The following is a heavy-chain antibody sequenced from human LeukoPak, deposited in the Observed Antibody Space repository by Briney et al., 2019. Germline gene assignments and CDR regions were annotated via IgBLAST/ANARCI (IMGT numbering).Heavy chain of an antibody. D-gene: IGHD3-22*01. Sequence: PGGSLRLSCAASGFTFNNYAMTWVRQAPGKGLEWVSGITGNGGTTDYADSVKGRFTISRDNPKNTLYLQMNSLRAEDSAVYYCAKDHYYDSSGHPWGQGTLVTVSS. J-gene: IGHJ5*02. V-gene: IGHV3-23*01. CDR1: GFTFNNYA. CDR3: AKDHYYDSSGHP. CDR2: ITGNGGTT.